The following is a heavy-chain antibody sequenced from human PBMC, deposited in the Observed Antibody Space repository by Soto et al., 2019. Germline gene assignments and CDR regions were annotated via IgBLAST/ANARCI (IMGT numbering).Heavy chain of an antibody. D-gene: IGHD5-18*01. CDR3: ARDHPHSYGVYYFDY. CDR1: GGSIISGDSY. CDR2: IYSSGST. V-gene: IGHV4-61*08. Sequence: SETLSLTCTVSGGSIISGDSYWSWIRQPPGKGLEWIGYIYSSGSTHYNPSLQSRVTISADTSKNQVSLKVDSVTAADTAMYYCARDHPHSYGVYYFDYWGQGTPVTVS. J-gene: IGHJ4*02.